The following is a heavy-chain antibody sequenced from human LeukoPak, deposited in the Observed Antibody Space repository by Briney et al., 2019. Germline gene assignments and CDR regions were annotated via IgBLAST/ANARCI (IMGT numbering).Heavy chain of an antibody. CDR1: GYTFSTYD. V-gene: IGHV1-8*03. CDR2: TNINSGYT. Sequence: ASVKVSCKASGYTFSTYDINRVRQATGQGLEWMGWTNINSGYTGYAQKFQGRLTITRNTSINTAYMELSSLRSEDTAVYYCARVAGSIDYWGQGTLVTVSS. J-gene: IGHJ4*02. CDR3: ARVAGSIDY. D-gene: IGHD6-19*01.